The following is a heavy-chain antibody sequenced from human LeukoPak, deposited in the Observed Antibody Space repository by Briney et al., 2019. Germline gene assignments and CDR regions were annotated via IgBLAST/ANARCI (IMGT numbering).Heavy chain of an antibody. D-gene: IGHD1-26*01. Sequence: GGALILSCKASGFTFTTHGVTWLRQAPGKGLEWVANINQGGSDKYYVDSVKGRFTISRDNANNVLYLQMNSLRGEHTAVYYCRRDRERGADDWGQGTLVTVSS. CDR3: RRDRERGADD. V-gene: IGHV3-7*01. CDR1: GFTFTTHG. J-gene: IGHJ4*02. CDR2: INQGGSDK.